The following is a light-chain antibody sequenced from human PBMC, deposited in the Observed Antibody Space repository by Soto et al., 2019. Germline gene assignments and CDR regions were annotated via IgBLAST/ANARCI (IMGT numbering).Light chain of an antibody. V-gene: IGKV3-20*01. CDR3: QQYGSSPYT. CDR1: QSVSSSY. Sequence: EIVLTQSPGTLSLSPGERATLSCRASQSVSSSYLAWYQQKPGQAPRLLIYGASSRATGIPDRFSGSVSGTDFTLTISRLEPEDFAVYYCQQYGSSPYTFGQGPKLEIK. J-gene: IGKJ2*01. CDR2: GAS.